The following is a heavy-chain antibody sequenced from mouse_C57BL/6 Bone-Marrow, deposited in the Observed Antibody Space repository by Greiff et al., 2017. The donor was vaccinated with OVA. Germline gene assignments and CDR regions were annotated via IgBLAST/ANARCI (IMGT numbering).Heavy chain of an antibody. CDR3: AILFITAY. Sequence: EVKLMESGGGLVKPGGSLKLSCAASGFTFSDYGMHWVRQAPEKGLEWVAYISSGSSTIYYADTVKGRFTISRDNAKNTLFLQMTSLRSEDTAMYYCAILFITAYWGQGTTLTVSS. J-gene: IGHJ2*01. V-gene: IGHV5-17*01. D-gene: IGHD1-1*01. CDR2: ISSGSSTI. CDR1: GFTFSDYG.